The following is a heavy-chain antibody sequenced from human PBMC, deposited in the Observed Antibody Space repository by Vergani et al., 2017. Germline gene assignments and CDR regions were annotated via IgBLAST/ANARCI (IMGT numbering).Heavy chain of an antibody. CDR1: GYTFTSYG. Sequence: QVQLVQSGAEVKKPGASVKVSCKASGYTFTSYGISWVRQAPGQGLEWMGWISAYNGNTNYAQKLQGRVTMTTDTSTSPAYMELRSLRPDDPAVYYCARDVGYGDTAMVTLWGQGTMVTVSS. J-gene: IGHJ3*01. V-gene: IGHV1-18*04. D-gene: IGHD5-18*01. CDR2: ISAYNGNT. CDR3: ARDVGYGDTAMVTL.